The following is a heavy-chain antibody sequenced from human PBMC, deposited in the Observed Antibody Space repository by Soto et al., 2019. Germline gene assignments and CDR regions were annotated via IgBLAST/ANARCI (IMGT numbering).Heavy chain of an antibody. CDR3: ARGLNFIGNCFDP. V-gene: IGHV4-59*12. Sequence: PSETLSLTCAVSGDSISSYYWSWIRQPPGKGLEWIGYIYYSGSTNYNPSLKSRVSISVDTSKNQFSLKLSSVTAADTAVYYCARGLNFIGNCFDPWGQAPLVTVSS. J-gene: IGHJ5*02. D-gene: IGHD3-16*01. CDR2: IYYSGST. CDR1: GDSISSYY.